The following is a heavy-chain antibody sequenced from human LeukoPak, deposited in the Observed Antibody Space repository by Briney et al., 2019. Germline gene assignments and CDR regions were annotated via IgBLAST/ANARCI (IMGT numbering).Heavy chain of an antibody. Sequence: PGGSLRLSCAASGFTFSSYWMSWVRQAPGKGLEWVANIKQDGSEKYYVDSVKGRFTISRDNAKNSLYLQMNSLRAEDTAVYYCARDQATIFGVVISYYGMDVWGQGTTVTVSS. CDR2: IKQDGSEK. D-gene: IGHD3-3*01. J-gene: IGHJ6*02. CDR1: GFTFSSYW. CDR3: ARDQATIFGVVISYYGMDV. V-gene: IGHV3-7*01.